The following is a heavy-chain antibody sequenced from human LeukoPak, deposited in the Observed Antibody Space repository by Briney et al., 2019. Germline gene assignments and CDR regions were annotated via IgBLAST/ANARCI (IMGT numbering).Heavy chain of an antibody. V-gene: IGHV3-48*03. CDR1: GFTFSSYE. CDR3: ASTYYGSGSYLNYFDY. D-gene: IGHD3-10*01. J-gene: IGHJ4*02. CDR2: ISSSGSTI. Sequence: GGSLRLSCAASGFTFSSYEMNWVRRAPGKGLEWVSYISSSGSTIYYADSVKGRFTISRDNAKNSLYLQMNSLRAEDTAVYYCASTYYGSGSYLNYFDYWGQGTLVTVSS.